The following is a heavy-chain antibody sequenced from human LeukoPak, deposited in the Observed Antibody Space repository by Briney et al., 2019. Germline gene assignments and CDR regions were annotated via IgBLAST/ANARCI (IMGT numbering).Heavy chain of an antibody. Sequence: SETLSLTCTVSGGSISSGSYYWSWIRQPAGKGLEWIGRIYTSGSTNYNPSLKSRVTISVDTSKNQYSLKLSSVTAADTAVYYCARGSGSDFIGYYYYMDVWGKGTTVTVSS. CDR1: GGSISSGSYY. V-gene: IGHV4-61*02. D-gene: IGHD1-26*01. CDR3: ARGSGSDFIGYYYYMDV. J-gene: IGHJ6*03. CDR2: IYTSGST.